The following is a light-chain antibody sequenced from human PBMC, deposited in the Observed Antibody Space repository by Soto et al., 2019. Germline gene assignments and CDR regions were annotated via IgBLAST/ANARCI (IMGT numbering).Light chain of an antibody. V-gene: IGLV2-14*01. J-gene: IGLJ2*01. Sequence: QSVLTQPASVSGSPGQSITISCTGTSSDVGGYNYVSWHQQHPGKAPKLMIYEVSNRPSGVSNRFSGSKSGNTASLTISGLQAEDEADYYCSSYTSSSTLEFGGGTKGTVL. CDR3: SSYTSSSTLE. CDR1: SSDVGGYNY. CDR2: EVS.